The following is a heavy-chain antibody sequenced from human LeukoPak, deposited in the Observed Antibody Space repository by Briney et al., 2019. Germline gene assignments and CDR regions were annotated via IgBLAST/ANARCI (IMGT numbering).Heavy chain of an antibody. V-gene: IGHV4-59*01. D-gene: IGHD5-18*01. CDR3: ARQSGYSSGNYYFDY. CDR2: IHYSGTT. Sequence: SETLSLTCTVSGGSISGYYWSWIRQPPGKGLEWIGYIHYSGTTHYNPSLESRVTISVDTSKNQFSLKLSSVTAADTAVYYCARQSGYSSGNYYFDYWGPGTLVTVSS. J-gene: IGHJ4*02. CDR1: GGSISGYY.